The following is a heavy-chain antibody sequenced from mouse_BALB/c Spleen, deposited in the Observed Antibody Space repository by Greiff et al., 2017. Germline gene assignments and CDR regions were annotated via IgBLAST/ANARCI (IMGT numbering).Heavy chain of an antibody. Sequence: EVMLVESGGGLVKPGGSLKLSCAASGFTFSSYAMSWVRQTPEKRLEWVASISSGGSTYYPDSVKGRFTISRDNARNILYLQMSSLRSEDTAMYYCARGFPNYYGSSWFAYWGQGTLVTVSA. CDR2: ISSGGST. V-gene: IGHV5-6-5*01. J-gene: IGHJ3*01. CDR1: GFTFSSYA. CDR3: ARGFPNYYGSSWFAY. D-gene: IGHD1-1*01.